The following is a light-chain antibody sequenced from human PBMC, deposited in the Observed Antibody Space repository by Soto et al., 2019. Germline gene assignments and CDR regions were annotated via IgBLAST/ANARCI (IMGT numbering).Light chain of an antibody. J-gene: IGKJ4*01. V-gene: IGKV3-20*01. CDR3: QHYGSSSPLP. CDR2: SAS. CDR1: QSVSSSE. Sequence: EIVLTQSPGTLSLSPGERATLSCRASQSVSSSELAWYQQKPDQAPRLLVYSASSRATGIPDRFSGSGSGTDFPLTISRLVPEDFAVYYCQHYGSSSPLPFGGGTKVEIK.